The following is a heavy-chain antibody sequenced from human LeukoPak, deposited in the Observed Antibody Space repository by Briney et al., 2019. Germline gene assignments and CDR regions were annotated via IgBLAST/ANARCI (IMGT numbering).Heavy chain of an antibody. CDR1: GGTFSSYA. Sequence: GASVKVSCKASGGTFSSYAISWVRQAPGQGLEWMGGIIPIFGTANYAQKFQGRVTITADESTSTAYMELSSLRSEDTAVYYCARAPTDYDFWSGYSQSYYFDYWGQGTLVTVSS. CDR3: ARAPTDYDFWSGYSQSYYFDY. D-gene: IGHD3-3*01. CDR2: IIPIFGTA. J-gene: IGHJ4*02. V-gene: IGHV1-69*13.